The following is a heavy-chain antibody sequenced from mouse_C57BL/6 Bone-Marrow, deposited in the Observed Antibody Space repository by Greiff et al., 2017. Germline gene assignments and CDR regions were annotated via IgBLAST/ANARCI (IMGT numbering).Heavy chain of an antibody. V-gene: IGHV5-15*04. CDR2: ISNLAYSI. Sequence: EVLLVESGGGLVQPGGSLKLSCAASGFTFSDYGMAWVRQAPRKGPEWVAFISNLAYSIYYADNVTGRFTISRENAKNTLYLEMSSLRSEDTAMYYCAKGDWFAYWGQGTLVTVSA. CDR1: GFTFSDYG. CDR3: AKGDWFAY. J-gene: IGHJ3*01.